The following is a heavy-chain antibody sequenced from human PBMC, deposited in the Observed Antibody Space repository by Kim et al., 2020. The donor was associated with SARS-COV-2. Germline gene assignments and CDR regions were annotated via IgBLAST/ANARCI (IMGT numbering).Heavy chain of an antibody. CDR2: INSDGSAT. CDR1: GFTFSTYW. Sequence: GGSLRLSCGASGFTFSTYWMHWVRQAPGKGLVWVSRINSDGSATAYADSVKGRFTISRDNAKNTLDLQMNSLRGEDTAVYYCARALGGPYAFDVWGQGT. J-gene: IGHJ3*01. V-gene: IGHV3-74*01. D-gene: IGHD1-26*01. CDR3: ARALGGPYAFDV.